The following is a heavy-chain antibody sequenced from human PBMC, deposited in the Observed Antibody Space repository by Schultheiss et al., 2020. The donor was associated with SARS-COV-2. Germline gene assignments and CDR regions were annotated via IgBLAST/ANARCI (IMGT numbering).Heavy chain of an antibody. CDR2: IKQDGSEK. J-gene: IGHJ3*02. Sequence: GGSLRLSCAASGFTFSDYYMSWIRQAPGKGLEWVANIKQDGSEKYYVDSVKGRFTISRDNAKNSLYLQMNSLRAEDTAVYYCAREIITGFLEWLLPGAFDIWGQGTMVTVAS. CDR1: GFTFSDYY. V-gene: IGHV3-7*05. CDR3: AREIITGFLEWLLPGAFDI. D-gene: IGHD3-3*01.